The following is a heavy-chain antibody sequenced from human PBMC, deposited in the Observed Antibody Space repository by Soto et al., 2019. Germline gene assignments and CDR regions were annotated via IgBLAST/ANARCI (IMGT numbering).Heavy chain of an antibody. J-gene: IGHJ4*02. D-gene: IGHD6-6*01. CDR1: GGSTSSGGYY. Sequence: SETLSLTCTVSGGSTSSGGYYWSWIRQHPGKGLEWIGYIYYSGNTYYNPSLKSRVTISVDTSKNQFSLKLSSVTAADTAVYYCARVFSSSYLFDYSGQGTLVTVYS. CDR3: ARVFSSSYLFDY. V-gene: IGHV4-31*03. CDR2: IYYSGNT.